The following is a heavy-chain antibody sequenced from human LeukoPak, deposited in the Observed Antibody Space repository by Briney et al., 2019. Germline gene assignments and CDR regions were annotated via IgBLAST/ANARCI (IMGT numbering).Heavy chain of an antibody. J-gene: IGHJ4*02. CDR1: GFTFDDYA. CDR3: AEAQDTAMVTGFDY. D-gene: IGHD5-18*01. V-gene: IGHV3-9*01. Sequence: GGSLRLSCAASGFTFDDYAMHWVRQAPGKGLEWVSGISWNSGSIGYADSVKGRFTISRDNAKNSLYLQMNSLRAEDTALYYCAEAQDTAMVTGFDYWGQGTLVTVSS. CDR2: ISWNSGSI.